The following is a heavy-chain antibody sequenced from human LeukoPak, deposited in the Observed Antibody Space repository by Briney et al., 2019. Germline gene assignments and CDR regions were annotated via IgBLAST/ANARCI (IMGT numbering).Heavy chain of an antibody. J-gene: IGHJ4*02. CDR1: GFTFSDVW. Sequence: PGGSRRLSCAASGFTFSDVWMNGVRQAPGMGLEWVGRIKRKSDGETTDYAAPVKGRFTISRDDSKNTLFLQMNNLKTEDTAMYYCTADTPSSSAQAFDYWGQGTLVTVSS. CDR2: IKRKSDGETT. V-gene: IGHV3-15*07. D-gene: IGHD6-19*01. CDR3: TADTPSSSAQAFDY.